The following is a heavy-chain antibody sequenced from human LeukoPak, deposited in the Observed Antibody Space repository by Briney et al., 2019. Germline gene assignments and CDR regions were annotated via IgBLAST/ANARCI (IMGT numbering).Heavy chain of an antibody. J-gene: IGHJ4*02. V-gene: IGHV3-23*01. D-gene: IGHD3-16*01. CDR3: ARANTRGTTIDY. Sequence: GGSLRLSCAASGLTFSNYAMSWVRQAPGKGLEWVSGISDSGGSTYYADSVKGRFIISRDNSKNTLYLQMNSLRAEDTAVYYCARANTRGTTIDYWGQGTLVTVSS. CDR2: ISDSGGST. CDR1: GLTFSNYA.